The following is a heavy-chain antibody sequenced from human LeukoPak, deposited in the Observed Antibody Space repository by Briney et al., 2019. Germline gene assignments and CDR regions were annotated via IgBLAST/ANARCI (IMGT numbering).Heavy chain of an antibody. D-gene: IGHD6-6*01. Sequence: PSETLSLTCNVSGSSIRSGYYWGWIRQAPGKGLEWIGYIYHSGSTYYNPSLKSRVTISVDRSKNQFSLKMSSVTAADTAVYYCAREEQLALDYWGQGTLVTVSS. CDR1: GSSIRSGYY. CDR3: AREEQLALDY. J-gene: IGHJ4*02. CDR2: IYHSGST. V-gene: IGHV4-38-2*02.